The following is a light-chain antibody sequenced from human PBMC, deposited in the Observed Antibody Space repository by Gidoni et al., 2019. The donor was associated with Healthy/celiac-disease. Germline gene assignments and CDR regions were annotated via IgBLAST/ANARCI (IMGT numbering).Light chain of an antibody. Sequence: IQITQSPSSPSASVGDRVTITCQASQNISNYLKWYQQKPGKAPKLLIYDASNLETGVPSRCSGSGSGTDFTFTISSLQPEDIATYYCQQYDNLPPLTFGGGTKVEIK. V-gene: IGKV1-33*01. CDR2: DAS. CDR3: QQYDNLPPLT. CDR1: QNISNY. J-gene: IGKJ4*01.